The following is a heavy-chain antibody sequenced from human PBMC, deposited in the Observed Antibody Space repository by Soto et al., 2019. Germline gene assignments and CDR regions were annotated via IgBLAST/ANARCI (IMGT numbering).Heavy chain of an antibody. J-gene: IGHJ5*02. CDR3: AKGAVLLWFGDPKPDWFDP. D-gene: IGHD3-10*01. Sequence: GGSLSLSCAASGFPFSSYAMTWVRQAPGKGLEWVSAISGSGGSTYNADSVKGRFTISRDNSKNSLYLQMNSLRAEDTALYYCAKGAVLLWFGDPKPDWFDPWGQGTLVTVSS. V-gene: IGHV3-23*01. CDR2: ISGSGGST. CDR1: GFPFSSYA.